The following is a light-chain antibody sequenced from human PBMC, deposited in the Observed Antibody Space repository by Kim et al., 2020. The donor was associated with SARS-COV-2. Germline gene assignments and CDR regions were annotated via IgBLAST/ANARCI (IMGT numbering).Light chain of an antibody. J-gene: IGKJ4*01. Sequence: EIVLTQSPATLSLSPGERATLSCRASQGVSSYLAWYQQKPGQAPRLLIYDASNRATGIPARFSGSGPGTDFTLTISSLEPEDFAVYYCQQRSNWPPFGGGTKVDIK. CDR3: QQRSNWPP. CDR2: DAS. V-gene: IGKV3D-11*01. CDR1: QGVSSY.